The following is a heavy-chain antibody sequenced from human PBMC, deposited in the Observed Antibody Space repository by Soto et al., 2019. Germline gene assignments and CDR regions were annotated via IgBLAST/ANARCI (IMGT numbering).Heavy chain of an antibody. V-gene: IGHV4-39*07. CDR2: IYYSGST. CDR1: GGSISSSSYY. J-gene: IGHJ4*02. D-gene: IGHD3-16*01. CDR3: ARREVGGGACFDY. Sequence: SETLSLTCTVSGGSISSSSYYWGWIRQPPGKGLEWIGSIYYSGSTYYNPSLKSRVTISVDTSKNQFSLKLSSVTAADTAVYYGARREVGGGACFDYWGQGTLVTVSS.